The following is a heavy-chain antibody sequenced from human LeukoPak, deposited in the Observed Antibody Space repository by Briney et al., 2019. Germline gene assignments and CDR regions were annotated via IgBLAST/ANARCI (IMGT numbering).Heavy chain of an antibody. D-gene: IGHD3-22*01. CDR1: GDSVSSNSAA. CDR3: ARALSYNYFENYFDY. Sequence: SQTLSLTCAISGDSVSSNSAAWNWIRQSPSRGLEWLGRTYYRSKWYNDYAVSLKSRITINPDTSKNQFSLKLSSVTAADTAVYYCARALSYNYFENYFDYWGQGTLVTVSS. V-gene: IGHV6-1*01. J-gene: IGHJ4*02. CDR2: TYYRSKWYN.